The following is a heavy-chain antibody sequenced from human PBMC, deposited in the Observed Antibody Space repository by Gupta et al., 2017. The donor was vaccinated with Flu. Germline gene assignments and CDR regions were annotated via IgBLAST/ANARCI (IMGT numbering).Heavy chain of an antibody. CDR3: AREGTNSSGRPFDY. CDR1: GGSISSYF. D-gene: IGHD3-22*01. Sequence: QVQLLESGPGLVKPSETLSLTCTVSGGSISSYFWSWIRQPAGKGLEWIGRIYTSGNTNYNPSHKSRVTMSVDTSKNQFSLKLTSVTAADTAVYYCAREGTNSSGRPFDYWGQGTLVTVSS. V-gene: IGHV4-4*07. CDR2: IYTSGNT. J-gene: IGHJ4*02.